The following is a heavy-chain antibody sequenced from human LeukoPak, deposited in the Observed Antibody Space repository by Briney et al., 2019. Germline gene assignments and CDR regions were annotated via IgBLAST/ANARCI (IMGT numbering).Heavy chain of an antibody. V-gene: IGHV1-2*06. D-gene: IGHD2-21*01. CDR1: GYTFTGYY. J-gene: IGHJ3*02. CDR2: INPNSGGT. Sequence: ASVKVSCKASGYTFTGYYMHWVRQVPGQGLEWMGRINPNSGGTNYAQKFQGRVTMTRDTSISTAYMELSRLRSDDTAVYYCARVHPFPDAFDIWGQGTMVTVSS. CDR3: ARVHPFPDAFDI.